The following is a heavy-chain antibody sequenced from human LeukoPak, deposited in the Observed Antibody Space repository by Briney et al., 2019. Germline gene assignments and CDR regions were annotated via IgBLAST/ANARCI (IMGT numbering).Heavy chain of an antibody. CDR3: TYSGSNYPDY. CDR2: INHSGST. CDR1: GGSFSGYY. D-gene: IGHD1-26*01. J-gene: IGHJ4*02. V-gene: IGHV4-34*01. Sequence: SETLSLTCAVYGGSFSGYYWSWIRQSPGKVLEWIGEINHSGSTNYNPSLKSRVTISLGTSKNQFSLRLSSVTAADTAVYYCTYSGSNYPDYWGQGTLVIVSS.